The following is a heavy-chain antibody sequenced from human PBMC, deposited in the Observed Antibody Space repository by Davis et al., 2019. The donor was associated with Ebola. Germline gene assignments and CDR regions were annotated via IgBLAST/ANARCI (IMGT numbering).Heavy chain of an antibody. D-gene: IGHD3-3*01. CDR3: ARVRYDDFWSGSYYFDY. V-gene: IGHV3-7*03. Sequence: GGSLRLSCAASGFTFNTYWMNWVRQGPGKGLEWVANIKQDGSEKYYVDSVKGRFTISRDNAKNSLYLQMNSLRAEDTAVYYCARVRYDDFWSGSYYFDYWGQGTLVTVSS. J-gene: IGHJ4*02. CDR2: IKQDGSEK. CDR1: GFTFNTYW.